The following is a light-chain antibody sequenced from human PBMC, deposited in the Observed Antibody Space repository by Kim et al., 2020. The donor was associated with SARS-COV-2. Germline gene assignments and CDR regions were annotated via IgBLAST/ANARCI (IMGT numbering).Light chain of an antibody. CDR2: DVG. J-gene: IGLJ2*01. Sequence: QSALTQPASVSGSPGQSITISCTGTSSDAGDYNYVSWYQQHPGIAPKLMIYDVGKRPSGVSNRFSGSKSGNTASLTISGLQAEDEADYYCSSYISSSTFVVFGGGTQLTVL. CDR3: SSYISSSTFVV. V-gene: IGLV2-14*01. CDR1: SSDAGDYNY.